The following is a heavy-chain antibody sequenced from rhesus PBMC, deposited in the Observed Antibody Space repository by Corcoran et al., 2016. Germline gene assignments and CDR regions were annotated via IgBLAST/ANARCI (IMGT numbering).Heavy chain of an antibody. CDR3: ARDRGADYFDY. J-gene: IGHJ4*01. CDR1: GYSISGYY. Sequence: QVQLQESGPGLVKPSETLSLTCAVSGYSISGYYWSWIRQPPGKGLEWIGYFYGSSGITYYNPSLKSRVSISTATSKKQFSVKLSSVTAADTAVYYCARDRGADYFDYWGQGVLVTVSS. CDR2: FYGSSGIT. D-gene: IGHD3-34*01. V-gene: IGHV4-165*01.